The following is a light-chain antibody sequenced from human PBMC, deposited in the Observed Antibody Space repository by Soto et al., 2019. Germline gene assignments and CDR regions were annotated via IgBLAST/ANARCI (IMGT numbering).Light chain of an antibody. V-gene: IGLV1-40*01. J-gene: IGLJ2*01. CDR1: NSNIGSFYD. CDR3: QSYDNSLSHVV. Sequence: QSVLTQPPSVSGAPGQRVTIPCTGSNSNIGSFYDIHWYQQLPGTVPKLLIYGDNNRPSGVPDRFSGSKSGTSASLAITGLQAEDEADYYCQSYDNSLSHVVFGGGTKVTVL. CDR2: GDN.